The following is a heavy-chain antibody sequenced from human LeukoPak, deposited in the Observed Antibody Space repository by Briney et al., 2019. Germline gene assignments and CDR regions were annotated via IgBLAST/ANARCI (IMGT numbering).Heavy chain of an antibody. Sequence: SETLSLTCTVSGGSISSYYWSWIRQPPGKGLEGIGYIYYSGSTNYNPSLKSRVTISVDTSKNQFSLKLSSVTAADTAVYYCARDRYGIAAAGTNSYSSGLAFGPWGQGTLVTVSS. CDR1: GGSISSYY. J-gene: IGHJ5*02. CDR3: ARDRYGIAAAGTNSYSSGLAFGP. V-gene: IGHV4-59*01. CDR2: IYYSGST. D-gene: IGHD6-13*01.